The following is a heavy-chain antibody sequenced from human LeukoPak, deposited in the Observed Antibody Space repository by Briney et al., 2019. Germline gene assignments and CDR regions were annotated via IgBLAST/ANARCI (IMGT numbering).Heavy chain of an antibody. CDR2: ISGSGGST. J-gene: IGHJ4*02. D-gene: IGHD4-17*01. V-gene: IGHV3-23*01. CDR3: AKEGSGYGEGIYQLDY. CDR1: GFTFGSYA. Sequence: GGSLRLSCAASGFTFGSYAMSWVRQAPGKGLEWVSAISGSGGSTYYADSVKGRFTISRDNSKNTLYLQMNSLRAEDTAVYYCAKEGSGYGEGIYQLDYWGQGTLVTVSS.